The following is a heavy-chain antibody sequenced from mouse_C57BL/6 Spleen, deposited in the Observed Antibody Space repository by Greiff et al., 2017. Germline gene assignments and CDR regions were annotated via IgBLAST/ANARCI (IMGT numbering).Heavy chain of an antibody. V-gene: IGHV3-8*01. Sequence: EVKLVESGPGLAKPSQTLSLTCSVTGYSITSDYWNWIRKFPGNKLEYMGYISYSGSTYYNPSLKNRISITRDTSKNQYYLQLNSVTTEDTATYYCARSFMAYSNYWYFDVWGTGTTVTVSS. CDR1: GYSITSDY. CDR3: ARSFMAYSNYWYFDV. J-gene: IGHJ1*03. CDR2: ISYSGST. D-gene: IGHD2-5*01.